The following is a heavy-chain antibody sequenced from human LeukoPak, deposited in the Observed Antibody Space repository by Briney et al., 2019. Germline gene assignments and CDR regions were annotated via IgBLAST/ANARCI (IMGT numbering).Heavy chain of an antibody. CDR3: ASRYCSGGSCHFDY. CDR2: PSGSGNTI. V-gene: IGHV3-11*01. CDR1: GFTFSDYY. Sequence: GGSLRLSCAASGFTFSDYYMSWIRQAPGKGLEWVSYPSGSGNTIYYADSVKGRFTISRDNAKNSLYLQMNNLGAEDTAVYFCASRYCSGGSCHFDYWGQGTLVTVSS. J-gene: IGHJ4*02. D-gene: IGHD2-15*01.